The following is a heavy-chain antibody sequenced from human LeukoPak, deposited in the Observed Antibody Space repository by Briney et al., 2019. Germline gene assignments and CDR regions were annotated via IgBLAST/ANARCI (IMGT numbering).Heavy chain of an antibody. CDR1: GGSISSYY. J-gene: IGHJ5*02. CDR3: ARIDYGGNGFDP. V-gene: IGHV4-59*08. CDR2: IYYSGST. D-gene: IGHD4-23*01. Sequence: SETLSLTCTVSGGSISSYYWSWIRQPPGKGLEWIGYIYYSGSTNYNPSLKSRVTISVDTSKSQFSLMLNSVTAADTAVYYCARIDYGGNGFDPWGQGTLVTVSS.